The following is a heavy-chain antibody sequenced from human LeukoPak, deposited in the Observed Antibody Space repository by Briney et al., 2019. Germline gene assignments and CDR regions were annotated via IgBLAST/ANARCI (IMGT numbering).Heavy chain of an antibody. Sequence: PSXTLSLTCAVYGGSFSGYYWSWIRQPPGKGLEWIGEINHSGSTNYNPSLKSRVTISVDTSKNQFSLKLSSVTAADTAVYYCARGAWIQLWLPDYWGQGTLVTVSS. CDR3: ARGAWIQLWLPDY. V-gene: IGHV4-34*01. CDR2: INHSGST. D-gene: IGHD5-18*01. CDR1: GGSFSGYY. J-gene: IGHJ4*02.